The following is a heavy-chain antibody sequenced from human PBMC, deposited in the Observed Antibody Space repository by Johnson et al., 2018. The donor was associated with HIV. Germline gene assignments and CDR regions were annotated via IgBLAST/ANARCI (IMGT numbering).Heavy chain of an antibody. CDR2: INWNGGST. Sequence: MLLVESGGGLVQPGRSLRLSCTASGFTFGDYAMSWFRQAPGKGLEWVSGINWNGGSTGYADSVKGRFTISRDNAKNSLYLQMNSLRAEDTALYYCARGPYCSSSGCYGSGTYSSAFDIWGQGTMVTVSS. D-gene: IGHD2-2*01. J-gene: IGHJ3*02. V-gene: IGHV3-20*04. CDR3: ARGPYCSSSGCYGSGTYSSAFDI. CDR1: GFTFGDYA.